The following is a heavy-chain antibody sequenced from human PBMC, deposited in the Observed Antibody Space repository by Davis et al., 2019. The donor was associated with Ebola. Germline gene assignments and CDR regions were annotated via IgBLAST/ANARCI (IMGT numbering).Heavy chain of an antibody. D-gene: IGHD1-26*01. Sequence: SLKISCAASGFTFADYAMHWVRQAPGKGLEWVSGISWNGGSIGYADSVKGRFTISRDNAKNSLYLQMNSLRDEDTAVYYCARDRIVGAGGYYFDYWGQGTLVTVSS. CDR2: ISWNGGSI. CDR1: GFTFADYA. V-gene: IGHV3-9*01. CDR3: ARDRIVGAGGYYFDY. J-gene: IGHJ4*02.